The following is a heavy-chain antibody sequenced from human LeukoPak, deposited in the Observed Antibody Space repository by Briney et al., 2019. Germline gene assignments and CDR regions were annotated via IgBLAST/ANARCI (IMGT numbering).Heavy chain of an antibody. CDR1: GFTFSSYA. J-gene: IGHJ4*02. Sequence: GGSLRLSCAASGFTFSSYAMSWVRRAPGKGLEWVSSIGGSGGTTFYADSVKGRFTISRDNSKNTPFLQMSSLRAEDTAVYYCAKGYCASTTCYARFENWGQGTLVTVSS. V-gene: IGHV3-23*01. CDR2: IGGSGGTT. CDR3: AKGYCASTTCYARFEN. D-gene: IGHD2-2*01.